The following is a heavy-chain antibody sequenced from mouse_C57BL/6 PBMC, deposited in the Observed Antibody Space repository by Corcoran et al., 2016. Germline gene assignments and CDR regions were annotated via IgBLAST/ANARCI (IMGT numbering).Heavy chain of an antibody. CDR3: ARWGVTTGFAY. CDR2: INPNNGGT. D-gene: IGHD2-2*01. Sequence: EVQLQQSGPELVKPGASVKISCKASGYTFTDYYMNWVKQSHGKSLEWIGDINPNNGGTSYNQKFKGKATLTVDKSSSTAYMELRSLTSEDSAVYYCARWGVTTGFAYWGQGTLVIVSA. V-gene: IGHV1-26*01. J-gene: IGHJ3*01. CDR1: GYTFTDYY.